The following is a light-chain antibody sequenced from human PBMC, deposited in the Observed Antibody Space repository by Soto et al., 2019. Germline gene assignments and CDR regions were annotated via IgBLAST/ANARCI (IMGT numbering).Light chain of an antibody. J-gene: IGKJ1*01. CDR1: QSIKNY. V-gene: IGKV1-39*01. Sequence: EIQMTQSPSSLSASVGDRLTITCRASQSIKNYLNWYEHKQGKAPKXLIYAASSLQSGVPSRFSASGSGTDCTITISSLQPEDGATYYGQQSYTTPITFGQGTKVDI. CDR3: QQSYTTPIT. CDR2: AAS.